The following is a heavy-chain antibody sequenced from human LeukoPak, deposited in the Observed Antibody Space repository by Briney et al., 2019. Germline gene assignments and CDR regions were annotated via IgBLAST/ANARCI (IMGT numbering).Heavy chain of an antibody. D-gene: IGHD3-3*01. CDR2: MYSGGST. CDR3: ARDWSGTNGLDL. CDR1: GFTVSSNY. J-gene: IGHJ5*02. Sequence: GGSLRLSCAASGFTVSSNYMSWVRQAPGKGLEWVSVMYSGGSTYYADSVKGRFTISRDNSKNTLYLQMNSLRAEDTTVYYCARDWSGTNGLDLWGQGTLVSVSS. V-gene: IGHV3-53*01.